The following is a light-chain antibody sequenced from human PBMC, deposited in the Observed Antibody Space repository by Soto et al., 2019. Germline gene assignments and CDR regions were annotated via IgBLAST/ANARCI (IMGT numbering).Light chain of an antibody. V-gene: IGKV3-15*01. Sequence: ELVITQSPATLSVSPGERATLSCRASQSVSSSYLAWYQQKPGQAPRLLIYGASTRATGIPVRFSGSGFGTEFTLTISSLQSEDFAVYYCQQYKNWPLFGQGTRLEI. J-gene: IGKJ5*01. CDR1: QSVSSSY. CDR3: QQYKNWPL. CDR2: GAS.